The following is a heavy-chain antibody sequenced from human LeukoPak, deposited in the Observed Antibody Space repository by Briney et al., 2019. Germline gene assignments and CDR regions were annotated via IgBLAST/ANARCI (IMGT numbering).Heavy chain of an antibody. D-gene: IGHD3-10*01. CDR1: GFTFSSYT. CDR2: ITSSGSTV. CDR3: ARVGSSSKYYYYMDV. J-gene: IGHJ6*03. V-gene: IGHV3-48*04. Sequence: PGGSLRLSCAASGFTFSSYTMNWVRQAPGKGLEWVSYITSSGSTVYYADSVKGRFTISRDNAKNSLYLQMQSPTAEDTAVYFCARVGSSSKYYYYMDVWGKGTTVTVPS.